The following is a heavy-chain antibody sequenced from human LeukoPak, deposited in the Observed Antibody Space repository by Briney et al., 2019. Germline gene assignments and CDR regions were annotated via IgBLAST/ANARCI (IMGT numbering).Heavy chain of an antibody. D-gene: IGHD3-22*01. V-gene: IGHV3-48*01. CDR3: VCLDYDSSGHYGGYFDY. Sequence: GGSLRLSCAASGFRFNTYWMSWVRQAPGKGLEWISYISTTGSTIYYADSVKGRFTISRDNAKNSLYLQMNSLRAEDTAVYYCVCLDYDSSGHYGGYFDYWGQGTLVTVSS. J-gene: IGHJ4*02. CDR2: ISTTGSTI. CDR1: GFRFNTYW.